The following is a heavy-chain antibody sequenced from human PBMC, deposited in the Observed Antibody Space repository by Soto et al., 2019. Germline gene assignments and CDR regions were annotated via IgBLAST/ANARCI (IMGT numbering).Heavy chain of an antibody. Sequence: EVQLVESGGGLVQPGGSLRLSCAASGFTFSDHYMDWVRQAPGKGLEWVGRTRNKANSYTTEYAASVKGRFTISRDDSKNSLYLHLKSLKTEDTAVYYCARGGVYGDYSVFDYWGQGTLVTVSS. CDR3: ARGGVYGDYSVFDY. J-gene: IGHJ4*02. CDR1: GFTFSDHY. D-gene: IGHD4-17*01. V-gene: IGHV3-72*01. CDR2: TRNKANSYTT.